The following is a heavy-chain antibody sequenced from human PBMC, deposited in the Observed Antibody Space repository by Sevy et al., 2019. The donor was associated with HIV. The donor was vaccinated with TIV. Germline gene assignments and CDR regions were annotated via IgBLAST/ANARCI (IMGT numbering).Heavy chain of an antibody. V-gene: IGHV3-23*01. CDR2: FSFGCGKI. D-gene: IGHD2-2*01. J-gene: IGHJ4*02. CDR3: AREGCSKPHDY. CDR1: GFTFSSYA. Sequence: GGSLRLSCAASGFTFSSYAMSWVHQAPGKGLEWVSTFSFGCGKINYADSVKGRFTISRDNSKNTLYLQMNSLRAEDTAVYYCAREGCSKPHDYWGQGTLVTVSS.